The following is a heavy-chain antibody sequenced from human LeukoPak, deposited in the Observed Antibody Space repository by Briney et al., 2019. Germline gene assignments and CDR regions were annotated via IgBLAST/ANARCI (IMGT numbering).Heavy chain of an antibody. Sequence: PGGSLRLSCAASGFTFSSTWMHWVRQAPGKGLLWVSRMNTDASSATYADSVKGRSTISRDNAKDTLYLQMNSLRAEDTAVYYCARVSLGGDGSVYYYDSWGQGTLVTVSS. CDR1: GFTFSSTW. CDR2: MNTDASSA. J-gene: IGHJ4*02. D-gene: IGHD1-26*01. V-gene: IGHV3-74*01. CDR3: ARVSLGGDGSVYYYDS.